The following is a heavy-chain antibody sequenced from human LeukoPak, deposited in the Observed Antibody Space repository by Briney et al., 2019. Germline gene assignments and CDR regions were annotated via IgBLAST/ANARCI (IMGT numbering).Heavy chain of an antibody. D-gene: IGHD3-3*01. J-gene: IGHJ3*01. CDR3: ARRPSYDFWSGYYGVDGLDV. V-gene: IGHV5-51*01. CDR1: GYRFVSHW. CDR2: IYPGDSDT. Sequence: GESLKISCKTSGYRFVSHWIVWVRQMPGKGLEWLGIIYPGDSDTRYRPSFQGQVTISADKSISTAYLQWSSLRASDTAMYYCARRPSYDFWSGYYGVDGLDVWGQGTMVTVSS.